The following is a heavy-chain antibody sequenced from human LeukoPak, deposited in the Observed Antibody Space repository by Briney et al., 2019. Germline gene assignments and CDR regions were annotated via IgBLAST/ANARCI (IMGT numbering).Heavy chain of an antibody. V-gene: IGHV4-39*01. Sequence: SETLSLTCTVSGGSISSSSYYWGWIRQPPGKGLEGIGSIYYSGSTYYNPSLKSRVTISVDTSKNQFSLKLSSVTAADTAVCYCARHLTRYIVGATTDAFDIWGQGTMVTVSS. J-gene: IGHJ3*02. CDR3: ARHLTRYIVGATTDAFDI. CDR2: IYYSGST. D-gene: IGHD1-26*01. CDR1: GGSISSSSYY.